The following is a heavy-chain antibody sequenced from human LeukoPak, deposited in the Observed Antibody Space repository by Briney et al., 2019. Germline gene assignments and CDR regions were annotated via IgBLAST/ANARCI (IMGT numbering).Heavy chain of an antibody. J-gene: IGHJ4*02. CDR3: AKELYDSSGYLDY. D-gene: IGHD3-22*01. CDR1: GFTFSSYA. CDR2: ISGSGGST. V-gene: IGHV3-23*01. Sequence: GGSLRLSCVVSGFTFSSYAMSWVRQAPGKGLEWVSAISGSGGSTYYADSAKGRFTISRDNSKNTLYLQVNSLRAEDTAVYYCAKELYDSSGYLDYWGQGTLVTVSS.